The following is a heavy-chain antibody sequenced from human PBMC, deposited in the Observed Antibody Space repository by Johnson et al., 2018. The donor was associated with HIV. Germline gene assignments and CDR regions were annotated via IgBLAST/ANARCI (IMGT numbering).Heavy chain of an antibody. J-gene: IGHJ3*02. V-gene: IGHV3-13*01. CDR3: ARELEGDYAFDI. CDR2: IGTAGDT. D-gene: IGHD3-10*01. CDR1: GFRLDEYA. Sequence: VQLVESGGGVVRPGGSLRLSCEGSGFRLDEYAMSWVRQATGKGLEWVSAIGTAGDTYYPGSVKGRFTISRENAKNSLYLQMNSLRAGDTAVYYCARELEGDYAFDIWGQGTMVTVAS.